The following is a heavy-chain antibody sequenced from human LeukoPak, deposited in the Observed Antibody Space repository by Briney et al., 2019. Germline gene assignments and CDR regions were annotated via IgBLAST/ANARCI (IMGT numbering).Heavy chain of an antibody. D-gene: IGHD6-6*01. Sequence: SETLSLTCAVYGGSFSGYYWSWIRQPPGKGLEWIGEINHSGSTNYNPSFKSRVTISVDTSKNQFSLKLSSVTAADTAVYYCARGPLRIAQLVRAYYYYGMDAWGQGTTVTVSS. J-gene: IGHJ6*02. CDR1: GGSFSGYY. V-gene: IGHV4-34*01. CDR3: ARGPLRIAQLVRAYYYYGMDA. CDR2: INHSGST.